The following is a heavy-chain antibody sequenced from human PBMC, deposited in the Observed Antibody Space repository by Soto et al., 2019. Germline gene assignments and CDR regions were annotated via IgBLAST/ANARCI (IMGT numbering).Heavy chain of an antibody. D-gene: IGHD6-13*01. J-gene: IGHJ4*02. Sequence: EVQLLESGGGLVQPGGSLRLSCAASGFTFSSYAMSWVRQAPGKGLEWVSAISGSGGSTYYADSVKGRFTISRDTSKNAPYLQMNSPRAEETAVYSCAKENGYSSSWFEFDYWGQGTLVTVSS. CDR3: AKENGYSSSWFEFDY. CDR2: ISGSGGST. V-gene: IGHV3-23*01. CDR1: GFTFSSYA.